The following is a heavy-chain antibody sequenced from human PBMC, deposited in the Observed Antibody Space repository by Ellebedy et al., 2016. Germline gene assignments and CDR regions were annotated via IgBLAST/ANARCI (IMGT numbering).Heavy chain of an antibody. CDR1: GESFSDDY. CDR3: ARCGVSSGYWTMGYYYGMDV. D-gene: IGHD3-22*01. J-gene: IGHJ6*02. V-gene: IGHV3-11*04. CDR2: ISSSSSNI. Sequence: LSLTCGVYGESFSDDYWSWIRQAPGKGLEWASSISSSSSNIYYADSVKGRFTISRDNAKNSLYLQMNSLRAGDTAVYYCARCGVSSGYWTMGYYYGMDVWGQGTTVTVSS.